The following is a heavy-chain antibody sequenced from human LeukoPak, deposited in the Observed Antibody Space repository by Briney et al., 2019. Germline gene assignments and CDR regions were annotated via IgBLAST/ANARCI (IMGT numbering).Heavy chain of an antibody. Sequence: SETLSLTCTVSGGSISSYYWSWIRQPSGKGLEWIGYIFYSGSTNYNPSLKSRVTISVDTSKNQFSLKLSSVTAADTAVYYCARLMGPTSHTTDWFDPWGQGTLVTVSS. D-gene: IGHD1-1*01. CDR3: ARLMGPTSHTTDWFDP. V-gene: IGHV4-59*01. CDR2: IFYSGST. J-gene: IGHJ5*02. CDR1: GGSISSYY.